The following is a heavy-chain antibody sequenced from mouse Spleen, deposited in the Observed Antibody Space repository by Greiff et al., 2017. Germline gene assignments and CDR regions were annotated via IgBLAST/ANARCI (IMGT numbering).Heavy chain of an antibody. V-gene: IGHV1-5*01. CDR1: GYTFTSYW. J-gene: IGHJ1*01. CDR3: TRPYGYDAYWYFDV. Sequence: VQLKQSGTVLARPGASVKMSCKTSGYTFTSYWMHWVKQRPGQGLEWIGAIYPGNSDTSYNQKFKGKAKLTAVTSASTAYMELSSLTNEDSAVYYCTRPYGYDAYWYFDVWGAGTTVTVSS. CDR2: IYPGNSDT. D-gene: IGHD2-2*01.